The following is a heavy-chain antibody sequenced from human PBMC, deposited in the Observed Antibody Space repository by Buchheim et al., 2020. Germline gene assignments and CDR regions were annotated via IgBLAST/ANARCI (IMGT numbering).Heavy chain of an antibody. V-gene: IGHV3-30*18. CDR3: AKLSLGYCSGGSCYTHDY. CDR2: ISYDGSNK. CDR1: GFTFSSYG. Sequence: QVQLVESGGGVVQPGRSLRLSCAASGFTFSSYGMHWVRQAPGKGLEWVAVISYDGSNKYYADSVKGRFTISRDNSKNTLYLQMNSLRAEDTAVYYCAKLSLGYCSGGSCYTHDYWGQGTL. J-gene: IGHJ4*02. D-gene: IGHD2-15*01.